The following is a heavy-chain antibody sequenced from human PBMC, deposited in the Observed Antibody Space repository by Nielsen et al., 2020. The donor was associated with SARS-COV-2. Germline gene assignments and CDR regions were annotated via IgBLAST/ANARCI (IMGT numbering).Heavy chain of an antibody. D-gene: IGHD4-23*01. CDR1: GGSISSYY. J-gene: IGHJ4*02. Sequence: GSLRLSCTVSGGSISSYYWSWIRQPPGKGLEWIGYIYYSGSTYYNPSLKSRVTISVDTSKNQFSLKLSSVTAADTAVYYCARERGKIDYWGQGTLVTVSS. CDR2: IYYSGST. CDR3: ARERGKIDY. V-gene: IGHV4-59*12.